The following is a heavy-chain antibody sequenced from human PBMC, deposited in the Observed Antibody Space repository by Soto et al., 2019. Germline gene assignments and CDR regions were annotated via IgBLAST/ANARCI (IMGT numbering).Heavy chain of an antibody. CDR3: AKGNYDYVWGSPARY. CDR2: ISGSGGST. CDR1: GFTFSSYA. J-gene: IGHJ4*02. D-gene: IGHD3-16*01. V-gene: IGHV3-23*01. Sequence: PGGSLRLSCAASGFTFSSYAMSWARQAPGKGLEWVSAISGSGGSTYYADSVKGRFTISRDNSKNTLYLQMNSLRAEDTAVYYCAKGNYDYVWGSPARYWGQGTLVTVSS.